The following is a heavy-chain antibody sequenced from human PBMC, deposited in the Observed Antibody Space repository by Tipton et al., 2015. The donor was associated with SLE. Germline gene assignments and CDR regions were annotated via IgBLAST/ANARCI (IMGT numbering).Heavy chain of an antibody. V-gene: IGHV3-21*01. J-gene: IGHJ4*02. CDR1: GFTFSSYS. CDR2: ISSSSSYI. CDR3: ATDIVVVPAATGGSWGFDY. D-gene: IGHD2-2*01. Sequence: SLRLSCAASGFTFSSYSMNWVRQAPGKGLEWVSSISSSSSYIYYADSVKGRFTISRDNAKNSLYLQMNSLRAEDTAVYYCATDIVVVPAATGGSWGFDYWGQGTLVTVSS.